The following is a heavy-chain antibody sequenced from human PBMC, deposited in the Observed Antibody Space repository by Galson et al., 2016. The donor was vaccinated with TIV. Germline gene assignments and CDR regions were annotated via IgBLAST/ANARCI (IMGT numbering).Heavy chain of an antibody. J-gene: IGHJ4*02. CDR3: ARTYYGDTTYFDY. V-gene: IGHV2-70*17. CDR1: GFSLTTSGMC. D-gene: IGHD3-10*01. CDR2: IDWDDDK. Sequence: ALVKPTQTLILTCTFSGFSLTTSGMCVGWIRQPPGKALEWLARIDWDDDKFYSIFLKTRLTISKDNSKNQVVLTLTDMDSVDTATYYCARTYYGDTTYFDYWGQGVLVTVSS.